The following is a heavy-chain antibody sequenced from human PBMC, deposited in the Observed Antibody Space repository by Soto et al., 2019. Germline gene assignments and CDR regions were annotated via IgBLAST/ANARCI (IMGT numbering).Heavy chain of an antibody. V-gene: IGHV3-30*01. Sequence: QVQLVESGGGVVQPRRSLRLSCAASGFIFTSYNIHWVRQAPGKGLEWVASISYDGSKEHYADSVKGRFSISRDNSKNTVYLQMNSLKTEDTALCYCARDTGLLFYCKFDSWVRGTLVTVSS. J-gene: IGHJ4*02. D-gene: IGHD3-16*01. CDR2: ISYDGSKE. CDR1: GFIFTSYN. CDR3: ARDTGLLFYCKFDS.